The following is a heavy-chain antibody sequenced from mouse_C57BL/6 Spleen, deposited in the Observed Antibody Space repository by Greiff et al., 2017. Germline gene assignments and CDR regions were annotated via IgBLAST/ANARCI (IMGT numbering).Heavy chain of an antibody. Sequence: VQLQQSGAELVRPGASVTVSCKASGYTFTDYEMHWVKQTPGHGLEWIGAIDPATGGTAYNQKFKGKAILTADKSSSTAYMQLRSLTSEDSAVYYCTIANRDYAFDYWGQGTLVTVSA. CDR2: IDPATGGT. V-gene: IGHV1-15*01. CDR3: TIANRDYAFDY. D-gene: IGHD2-13*01. CDR1: GYTFTDYE. J-gene: IGHJ3*01.